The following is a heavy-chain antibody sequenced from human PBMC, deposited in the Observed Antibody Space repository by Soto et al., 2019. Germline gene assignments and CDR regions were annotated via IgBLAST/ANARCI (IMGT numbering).Heavy chain of an antibody. CDR2: IHGSGGRT. CDR3: SRDAAGSGYDYSQILDYYYYMDV. D-gene: IGHD5-12*01. J-gene: IGHJ6*03. V-gene: IGHV3-23*01. Sequence: GGSLRLSCAASGFTFRNYAMSWVRQAPGKGLEWVSSIHGSGGRTYYSDSVKGRFTVSRDDSEKTLYLQMSSLRVDDTAVYYCSRDAAGSGYDYSQILDYYYYMDVWGKGTTVTVS. CDR1: GFTFRNYA.